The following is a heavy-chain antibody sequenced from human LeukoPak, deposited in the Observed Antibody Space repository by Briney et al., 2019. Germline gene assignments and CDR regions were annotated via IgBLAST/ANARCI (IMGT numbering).Heavy chain of an antibody. J-gene: IGHJ4*02. CDR3: ARGGTGIVFDY. V-gene: IGHV4-31*03. CDR1: GGSISSGGYY. D-gene: IGHD7-27*01. Sequence: SGTLSLTCTVSGGSISSGGYYWSWIRQHPGKGLEWIGCIYYSGSTYYNPSLKSRVTISVDTSKNQFSLKLSSVTAADTAVYYCARGGTGIVFDYWGQGTLVTVSS. CDR2: IYYSGST.